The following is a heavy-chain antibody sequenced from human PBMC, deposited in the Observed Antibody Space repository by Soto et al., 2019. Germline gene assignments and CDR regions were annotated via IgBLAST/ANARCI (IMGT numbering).Heavy chain of an antibody. J-gene: IGHJ4*02. D-gene: IGHD3-22*01. CDR2: TSGSGGST. V-gene: IGHV3-23*01. CDR3: AKGAQYYDSSGYSRWGIYDY. Sequence: GGSLRLSCASSGFTFSSYAMSWVRQAPGKGLEWVSATSGSGGSTYYADSVKGRFTISRDNSKNTLYLQMNSLRAEDTAVYYCAKGAQYYDSSGYSRWGIYDYWGQGTLVTVSS. CDR1: GFTFSSYA.